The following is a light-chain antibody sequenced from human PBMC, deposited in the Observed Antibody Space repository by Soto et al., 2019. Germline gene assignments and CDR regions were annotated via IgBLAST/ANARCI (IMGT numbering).Light chain of an antibody. CDR1: QSISSW. CDR3: QQYNSYSPT. V-gene: IGKV1-5*01. Sequence: DIQMTQSPSTLSASVGDSVTITCRARQSISSWLAWYQQKPGKAPKLLIYDASSLESGVPSRFSGSGSGTEFTLTISSLQPDDFATYYCQQYNSYSPTFGQGTKVEIK. CDR2: DAS. J-gene: IGKJ1*01.